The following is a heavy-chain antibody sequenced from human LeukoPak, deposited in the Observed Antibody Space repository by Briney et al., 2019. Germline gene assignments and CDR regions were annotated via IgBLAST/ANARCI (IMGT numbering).Heavy chain of an antibody. V-gene: IGHV3-48*03. CDR3: ARGGAPYFDWCFDY. D-gene: IGHD3-9*01. CDR1: GFTLSSYE. Sequence: GGSLRLSCAASGFTLSSYEVNWVRQAPGKGLEWISYISSSGSTIYYADSVKGRFTISRDNAKNSLYLQMNSLRAEDTAIYYCARGGAPYFDWCFDYWGQGTLVTVSS. J-gene: IGHJ4*02. CDR2: ISSSGSTI.